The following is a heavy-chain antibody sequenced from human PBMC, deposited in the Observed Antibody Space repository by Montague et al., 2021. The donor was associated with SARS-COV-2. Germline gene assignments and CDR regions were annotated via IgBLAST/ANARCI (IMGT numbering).Heavy chain of an antibody. J-gene: IGHJ4*02. CDR1: GFTFGVFA. CDR2: IRGRPYGGTT. V-gene: IGHV3-49*04. D-gene: IGHD1-26*01. CDR3: IRYSGSPDY. Sequence: SLRLSFAASGFTFGVFAMSWVRQAPGKGLEWVSFIRGRPYGGTTEYAASVKGRFTISRDDSKSIVYLQMNSLKTEDTAVYYCIRYSGSPDYWGQGTLVTVSS.